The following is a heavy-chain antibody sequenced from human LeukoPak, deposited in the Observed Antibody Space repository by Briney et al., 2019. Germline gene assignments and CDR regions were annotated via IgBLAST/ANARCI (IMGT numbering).Heavy chain of an antibody. Sequence: GASVKVSCKASGYTFTSYYMHWVRQAPGQGLEWMGIINPSGGSTSYAQKFQGRVTMTRDTSTSTVYVELSSLRSEDTAVYYCAREGPSRYCSSTSCDYYYYYGMDVWGQGTTVTVSS. J-gene: IGHJ6*02. CDR1: GYTFTSYY. CDR3: AREGPSRYCSSTSCDYYYYYGMDV. D-gene: IGHD2-2*01. CDR2: INPSGGST. V-gene: IGHV1-46*01.